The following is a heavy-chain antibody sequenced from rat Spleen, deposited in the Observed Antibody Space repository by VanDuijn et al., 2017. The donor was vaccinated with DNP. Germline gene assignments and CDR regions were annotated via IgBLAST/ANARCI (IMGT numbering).Heavy chain of an antibody. CDR2: ISHSDGIT. CDR1: GFSFRNYY. CDR3: AREQHFYFDY. V-gene: IGHV5-25*01. Sequence: EVQLVESGGGLVQPGRSLKLSCAASGFSFRNYYMAWVRQTPKKGLEWVAIISHSDGITYYPDSVKGRFTIPRDNSQSSLYLQMNSLKSEDTATYYCAREQHFYFDYWGQGVMVTVSS. J-gene: IGHJ2*01.